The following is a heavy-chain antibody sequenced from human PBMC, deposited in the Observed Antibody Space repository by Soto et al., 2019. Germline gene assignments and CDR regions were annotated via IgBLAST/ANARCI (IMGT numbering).Heavy chain of an antibody. J-gene: IGHJ4*02. Sequence: QLQLQESGPGLVKPTQTLSLTCTVSGGSISSGGSYWNWIRQQPGKGLEWIVYMFHRGSTNDNPSLKSRLTISIDTSKNHFSLTLSSVTAADTAMYYCANARWPALGGPDIDSWGQGTLVTVYS. CDR3: ANARWPALGGPDIDS. CDR2: MFHRGST. V-gene: IGHV4-31*03. D-gene: IGHD5-18*01. CDR1: GGSISSGGSY.